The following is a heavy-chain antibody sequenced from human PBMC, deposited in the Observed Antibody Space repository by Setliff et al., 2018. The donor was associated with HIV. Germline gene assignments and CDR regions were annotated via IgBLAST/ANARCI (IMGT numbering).Heavy chain of an antibody. V-gene: IGHV4-59*08. J-gene: IGHJ5*02. CDR1: GVSISAYF. D-gene: IGHD3-22*01. Sequence: SETLSLTCAVSGVSISAYFWSWIRQSPEKGLEWIGYIDNSGNTNYSPSLKSRITISRDTSKNQFSLKLSSVTAADAAVYYCASRVYYYDSSGYLREEGFDPWGQGTLVTVSS. CDR3: ASRVYYYDSSGYLREEGFDP. CDR2: IDNSGNT.